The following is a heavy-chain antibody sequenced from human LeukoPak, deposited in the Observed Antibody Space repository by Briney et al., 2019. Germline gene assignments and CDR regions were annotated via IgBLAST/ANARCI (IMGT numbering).Heavy chain of an antibody. CDR1: GGSISSYY. CDR3: ARDVGDLYSSGWYRYYYMDV. J-gene: IGHJ6*03. Sequence: SETLPLTCTVSGGSISSYYWSWIRQPPGKGLEWIGYIYYSGSTNYNPSLKSRVTISVDTSKNQFSLKLSSVTAADTAVYYCARDVGDLYSSGWYRYYYMDVWGKGTTVTVSS. CDR2: IYYSGST. V-gene: IGHV4-59*01. D-gene: IGHD6-19*01.